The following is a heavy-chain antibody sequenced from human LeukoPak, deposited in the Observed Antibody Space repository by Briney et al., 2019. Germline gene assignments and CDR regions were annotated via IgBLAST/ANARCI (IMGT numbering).Heavy chain of an antibody. D-gene: IGHD6-6*01. CDR1: GFTFSSYW. CDR3: ARELAPTSSSSSLNYNYYGMDV. J-gene: IGHJ6*02. CDR2: TNTDGTNT. Sequence: GGSLRLSCTASGFTFSSYWIHWVRQAPGKGLVWVSRTNTDGTNTRYADSVKGRFTISRDNAKNTLYLQTNSLRAEDTAVYYCARELAPTSSSSSLNYNYYGMDVWAKGLRSSSP. V-gene: IGHV3-74*01.